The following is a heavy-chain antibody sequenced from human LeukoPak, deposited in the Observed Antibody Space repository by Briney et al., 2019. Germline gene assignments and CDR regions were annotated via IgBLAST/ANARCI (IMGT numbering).Heavy chain of an antibody. V-gene: IGHV4-61*08. Sequence: TSETLSLTCTVSGGSISSGGYYWSWIRQHPGKGLEWIGYIYYSGSTNYNPSLKSRVTISVDTSKNQFTLKLSSVTAADTAVYYCARGRDYGEGFQHWGQGTLVTVSS. CDR1: GGSISSGGYY. D-gene: IGHD4-17*01. CDR2: IYYSGST. J-gene: IGHJ1*01. CDR3: ARGRDYGEGFQH.